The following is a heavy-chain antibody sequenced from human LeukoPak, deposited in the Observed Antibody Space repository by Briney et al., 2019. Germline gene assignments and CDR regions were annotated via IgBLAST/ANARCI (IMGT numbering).Heavy chain of an antibody. CDR3: ARDAGSSGYISYYYYMDV. CDR2: ISSSSYI. Sequence: GGSLRLSCAASGFTFSSYSMNWVRQAPGKGLEWVSSISSSSYIYYADSVKGRFTISRDNAKNSLYLQMNSLRAEDTAVYYCARDAGSSGYISYYYYMDVWGKGTTVTIPS. CDR1: GFTFSSYS. D-gene: IGHD3-22*01. J-gene: IGHJ6*03. V-gene: IGHV3-21*01.